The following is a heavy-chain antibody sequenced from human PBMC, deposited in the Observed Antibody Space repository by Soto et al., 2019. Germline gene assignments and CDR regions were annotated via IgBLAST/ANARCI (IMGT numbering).Heavy chain of an antibody. CDR1: GFTFSSYS. CDR3: ARDWGYDFWSGYYEIYGMDV. CDR2: ISSSSSYI. Sequence: PGGSLRLSCAASGFTFSSYSMIWVRQAPGKGLEWVSFISSSSSYIYYAESVKGRFTISRDNAKNSLYLQMNSLRAEDTAVYYCARDWGYDFWSGYYEIYGMDVWGQGTTVTVSS. J-gene: IGHJ6*02. D-gene: IGHD3-3*01. V-gene: IGHV3-21*01.